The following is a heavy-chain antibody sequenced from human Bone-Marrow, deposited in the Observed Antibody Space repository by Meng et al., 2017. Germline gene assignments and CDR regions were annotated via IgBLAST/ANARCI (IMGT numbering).Heavy chain of an antibody. Sequence: ASVKVACKASGYNFFGYWSYWVRQAPGQGLEWIGLINPNDGDTNYAHKFMGRVTVTRDTSSSTVYMEMSSLTYDDTAIYFCTRLEGGWGQGTLVTVSS. CDR3: TRLEGG. V-gene: IGHV1-2*07. J-gene: IGHJ4*02. CDR2: INPNDGDT. CDR1: GYNFFGYW. D-gene: IGHD1-1*01.